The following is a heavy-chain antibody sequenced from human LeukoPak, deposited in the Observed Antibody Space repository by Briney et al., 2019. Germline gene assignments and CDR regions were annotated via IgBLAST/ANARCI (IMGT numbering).Heavy chain of an antibody. CDR1: GGSISDYY. D-gene: IGHD5-18*01. CDR2: IYCSGST. J-gene: IGHJ4*02. V-gene: IGHV4-59*01. Sequence: PSETLSLTCTVSGGSISDYYWSWIRQPPGKGLEWIGYIYCSGSTNYNPSLKSRVTISVDTSKNQFSLRLRSVTAADTAVYYCARALSRGYSYGTLAYWGQGTLVTVSS. CDR3: ARALSRGYSYGTLAY.